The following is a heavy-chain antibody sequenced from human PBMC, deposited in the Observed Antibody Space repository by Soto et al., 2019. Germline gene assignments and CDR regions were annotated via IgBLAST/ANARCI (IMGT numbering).Heavy chain of an antibody. V-gene: IGHV3-53*01. CDR1: GLTVSGTKY. CDR3: ASWHEREHAYDV. D-gene: IGHD1-1*01. CDR2: LYDVFGS. J-gene: IGHJ3*01. Sequence: DVQLVESGGGLIQPGESLRLSCAAFGLTVSGTKYVAWVRQAPGKGLEWVSALYDVFGSFYADSVKGRFTTSSDRSKSPVYLQMHDLRPDDTAVYYCASWHEREHAYDVWGQGTTVIVSS.